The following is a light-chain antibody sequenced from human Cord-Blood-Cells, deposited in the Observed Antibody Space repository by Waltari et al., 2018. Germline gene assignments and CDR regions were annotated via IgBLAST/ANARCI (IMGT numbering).Light chain of an antibody. J-gene: IGLJ3*02. CDR3: SSYTSSSTLV. CDR1: SSDVGGYNY. V-gene: IGLV2-14*01. CDR2: DVS. Sequence: QSALTQPASVSGSPGQSITISCTGTSSDVGGYNYVSWYQQHPGKAPKLMIYDVSNRPSGFSNRFSGYKSGNTASLTIYGLQAEDEADYYCSSYTSSSTLVFGGGTKLTVL.